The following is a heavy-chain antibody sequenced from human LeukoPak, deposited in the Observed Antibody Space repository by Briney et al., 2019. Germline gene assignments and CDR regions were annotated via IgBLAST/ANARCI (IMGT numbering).Heavy chain of an antibody. D-gene: IGHD6-19*01. CDR2: IYYSGST. J-gene: IGHJ5*02. CDR3: ARISGWHWVWFDP. V-gene: IGHV4-39*01. CDR1: GGSISSSSYY. Sequence: SETLSLTCTVSGGSISSSSYYWGWIRQPPGKGLEWIGSIYYSGSTYYNPSLKSRVTISVDTSKNQFSLKLSSVTAADTAVYYCARISGWHWVWFDPWGQGTLVTVSS.